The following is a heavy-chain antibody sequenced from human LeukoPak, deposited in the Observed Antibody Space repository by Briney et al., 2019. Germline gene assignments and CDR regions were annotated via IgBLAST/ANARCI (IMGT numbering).Heavy chain of an antibody. V-gene: IGHV5-51*01. D-gene: IGHD3-16*01. Sequence: GESLKISCKGSEYRIYNYWIGWVRQMPGKGLEWMGIIYPGDSDTRYSPSFQGQVTISADKSISTAYLQWSSLKASDTAMYYCARRIMITFGGVQRQHHYYFDYWGQGTLVTVSS. CDR3: ARRIMITFGGVQRQHHYYFDY. J-gene: IGHJ4*02. CDR2: IYPGDSDT. CDR1: EYRIYNYW.